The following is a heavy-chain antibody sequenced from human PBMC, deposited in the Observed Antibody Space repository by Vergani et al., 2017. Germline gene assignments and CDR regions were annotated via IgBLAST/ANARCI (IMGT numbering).Heavy chain of an antibody. V-gene: IGHV3-23*01. Sequence: EVQLLESRGGLVQPGGSLRLSCAASGFTFRSYAMSWVRQAPGQGLEWVSVISDSGGSTYYAASVKGRFTISRDNSKNTLYLQMNSLRAEDTAVYYCAKSLAAPGTSKPDYWGQGTLVTVSS. D-gene: IGHD6-13*01. J-gene: IGHJ4*02. CDR2: ISDSGGST. CDR1: GFTFRSYA. CDR3: AKSLAAPGTSKPDY.